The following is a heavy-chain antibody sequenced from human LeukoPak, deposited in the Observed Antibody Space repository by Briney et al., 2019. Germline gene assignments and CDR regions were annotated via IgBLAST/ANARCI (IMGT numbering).Heavy chain of an antibody. Sequence: ASVKVSCKASGYTFTGYYMHWVRQAPGQGLEWMGWINPNSGGTNYAQKFQGRVTMTRDTSISTAYMELSRLRSDDTAVYYCARSPTVVPAAMGYWGQGTLVTVSS. D-gene: IGHD2-2*01. V-gene: IGHV1-2*02. CDR1: GYTFTGYY. CDR3: ARSPTVVPAAMGY. J-gene: IGHJ4*02. CDR2: INPNSGGT.